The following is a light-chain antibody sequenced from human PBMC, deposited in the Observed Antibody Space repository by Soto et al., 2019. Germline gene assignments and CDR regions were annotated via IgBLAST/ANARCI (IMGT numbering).Light chain of an antibody. J-gene: IGKJ2*01. CDR2: AAS. CDR3: QKYDSAPPGYT. CDR1: QGISNH. Sequence: DIQMTQSPSSLSASVGARVTITCRESQGISNHLVWYQQKPGKIPKLLIYAASTLQSGVPSRFSGSGSGTDFTLTISSLQPEDVATYYCQKYDSAPPGYTFGQGTTLEIK. V-gene: IGKV1-27*01.